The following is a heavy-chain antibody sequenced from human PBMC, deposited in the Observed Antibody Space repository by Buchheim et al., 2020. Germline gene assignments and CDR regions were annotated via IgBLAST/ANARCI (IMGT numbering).Heavy chain of an antibody. V-gene: IGHV3-7*01. CDR3: AREGREQPIDY. Sequence: EVQLVESGGGLVQPGGSLRLSCAASGFTFSDYWMTWVRQAPGKGLEWVANINRDGSEKNYVDSVKGRLTISRANAKISLNLQMNSLRAEDTAVYYCAREGREQPIDYWGQGTL. CDR2: INRDGSEK. D-gene: IGHD1-26*01. CDR1: GFTFSDYW. J-gene: IGHJ4*02.